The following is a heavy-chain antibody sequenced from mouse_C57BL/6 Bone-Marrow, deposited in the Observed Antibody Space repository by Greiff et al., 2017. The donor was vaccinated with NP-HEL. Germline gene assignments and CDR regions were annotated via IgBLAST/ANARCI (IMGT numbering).Heavy chain of an antibody. J-gene: IGHJ1*03. CDR3: ARYGNYLYWYFDV. D-gene: IGHD2-1*01. CDR2: ILPGSGST. V-gene: IGHV1-9*01. CDR1: GYTFTGSW. Sequence: QVQLQQSGAELMKPGASVKLSCKATGYTFTGSWIEWVKQRPGHGLEWIGEILPGSGSTNYNEKFKGKATFTADTSSNTAYIQLSSLSTEYSAIYYCARYGNYLYWYFDVWGTGTTVTVSS.